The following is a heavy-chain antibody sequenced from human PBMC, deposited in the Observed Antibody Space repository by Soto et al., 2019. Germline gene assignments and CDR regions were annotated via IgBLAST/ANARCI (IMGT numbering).Heavy chain of an antibody. J-gene: IGHJ4*02. CDR2: ISYDGSDK. D-gene: IGHD3-10*01. CDR3: VGGQYYFDY. V-gene: IGHV3-30*03. Sequence: QVQLVESGGGVVQPGRSLRLSCAASGFPFTSYGMHWVSEGQDKGLEWVAIISYDGSDKYYADSVKGRFTISRDNSKNTLYLQMNSLRPEDTALYYCVGGQYYFDYRGQGTLVIVSS. CDR1: GFPFTSYG.